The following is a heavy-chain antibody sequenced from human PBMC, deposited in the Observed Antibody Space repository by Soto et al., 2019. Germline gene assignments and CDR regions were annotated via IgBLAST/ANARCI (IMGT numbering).Heavy chain of an antibody. CDR1: GGSFSGYY. V-gene: IGHV4-34*01. CDR3: EAAAGRRKGYFDY. CDR2: INHSGST. Sequence: LVTLPVTWAFYGGSFSGYYWIWIRQPPGKGLEWIGEINHSGSTNYNPSLKSRVTISVDTSKNQFSLKLSSVTAADTAVYYCEAAAGRRKGYFDYWRQRTLDTVFS. D-gene: IGHD6-13*01. J-gene: IGHJ4*02.